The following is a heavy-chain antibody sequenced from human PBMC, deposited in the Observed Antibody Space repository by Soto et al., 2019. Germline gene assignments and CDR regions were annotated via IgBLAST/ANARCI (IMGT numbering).Heavy chain of an antibody. Sequence: QVRLVASGGGVVQPGRSLRLSCTASGFSFSSYAMYWFRQPPGKGLEWVAVISHDGINKHYADSVKGRVTVSRDNSNHSVDLQLNSLRGEETAMYSCARDMYSSDYFVKWFEPWGQGTLVTVSS. V-gene: IGHV3-30-3*01. CDR2: ISHDGINK. J-gene: IGHJ5*02. CDR3: ARDMYSSDYFVKWFEP. D-gene: IGHD6-19*01. CDR1: GFSFSSYA.